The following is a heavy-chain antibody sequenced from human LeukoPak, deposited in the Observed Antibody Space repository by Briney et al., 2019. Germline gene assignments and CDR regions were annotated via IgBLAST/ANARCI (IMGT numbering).Heavy chain of an antibody. CDR3: ATLRDDYGWYFDL. CDR1: GYTFTGYY. D-gene: IGHD5-12*01. V-gene: IGHV1-2*02. CDR2: INPNSGGT. J-gene: IGHJ2*01. Sequence: EASVKVSCKASGYTFTGYYMHWVRQAPGQGLEWMGWINPNSGGTNYAQKFQGRVTMTRDTSISTAYMELSRLRSDDTAVYYCATLRDDYGWYFDLWGRGTLVTVSS.